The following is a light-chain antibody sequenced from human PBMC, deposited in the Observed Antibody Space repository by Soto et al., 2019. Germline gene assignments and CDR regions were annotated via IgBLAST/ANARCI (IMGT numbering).Light chain of an antibody. CDR3: QQYKNYPFT. CDR2: DAS. V-gene: IGKV1-5*01. J-gene: IGKJ3*01. Sequence: DIHMTQSPSTLSASLGDRVSITCRASQSINSWLAWYQQKPGKAPKLLIYDASSLQSGVPSRFSGSQSGAEFTLTLSGLQPDDFATYYCQQYKNYPFTFGPGTKV. CDR1: QSINSW.